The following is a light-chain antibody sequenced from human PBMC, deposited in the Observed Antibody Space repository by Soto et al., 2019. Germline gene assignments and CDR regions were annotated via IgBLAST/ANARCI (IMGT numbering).Light chain of an antibody. CDR3: CSYAGSYTLV. J-gene: IGLJ3*02. V-gene: IGLV2-11*01. CDR2: DVS. CDR1: SSDVGAYNY. Sequence: QSALTQLRSVSGSPGQSVTISCTGTSSDVGAYNYVSWYQQHPGKVPKLMIYDVSRRPSGVPDRFSGSKSGNTASLTISGLQADDEADYYCCSYAGSYTLVFGGGTKVTVL.